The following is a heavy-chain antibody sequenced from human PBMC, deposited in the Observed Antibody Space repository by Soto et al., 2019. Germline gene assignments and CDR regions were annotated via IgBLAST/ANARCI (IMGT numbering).Heavy chain of an antibody. Sequence: ASVKVSCKAPGYTFTSYYIHWVRQAPGQAPGQGLEWMGMINPNFGSTSYAQRFQGRVTVTRDTSTSTVYMELSSLRSEDTAVYYCARDRGFGEPFDYWG. V-gene: IGHV1-46*01. D-gene: IGHD3-10*01. CDR1: GYTFTSYY. J-gene: IGHJ5*01. CDR2: INPNFGST. CDR3: ARDRGFGEPFDY.